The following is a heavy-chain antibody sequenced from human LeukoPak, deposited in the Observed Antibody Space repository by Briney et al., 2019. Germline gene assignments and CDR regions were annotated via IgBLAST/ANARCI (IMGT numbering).Heavy chain of an antibody. CDR2: IIPILGIA. V-gene: IGHV1-69*04. D-gene: IGHD3-3*01. J-gene: IGHJ1*01. CDR3: ARGHIKGYYDFWSGYYTPQYFQH. CDR1: GGTFSSYA. Sequence: GASVKVSCKASGGTFSSYAISWVRQAPGQGLEWMGRIIPILGIANYAQKFQGRVTITADKSTSTAYMELSSLRSEDTAVYYCARGHIKGYYDFWSGYYTPQYFQHWGQGTLVTVSS.